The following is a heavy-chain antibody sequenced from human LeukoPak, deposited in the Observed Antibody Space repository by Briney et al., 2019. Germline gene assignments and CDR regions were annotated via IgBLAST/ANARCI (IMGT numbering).Heavy chain of an antibody. CDR3: ANGQSGYRYGYKYYYYIDV. D-gene: IGHD5-18*01. CDR2: ISDSGCA. V-gene: IGHV4-59*11. Sequence: SETLSLTCTVSGASISSHSRSWVRQSPGKGLEWIGYISDSGCAKYNPSLKSRVNISLDTSKNQFSLNLSSVTAADTAVYFCANGQSGYRYGYKYYYYIDVWGKGTTVIVSS. J-gene: IGHJ6*03. CDR1: GASISSHS.